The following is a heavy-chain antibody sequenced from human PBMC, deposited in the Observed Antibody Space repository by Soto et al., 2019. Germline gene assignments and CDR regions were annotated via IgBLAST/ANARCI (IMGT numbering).Heavy chain of an antibody. CDR1: GFTFSSYS. Sequence: EVQLVESGGGLVQPGGSLRLSCAASGFTFSSYSMNWVRQAPGKGLEWLSYISSSISTMHYADSVKGRFTISRDNAKNSLYLQINSLRDEDTAVYYCAREVRDTAGAAFACWGQGTLVTVSS. CDR3: AREVRDTAGAAFAC. CDR2: ISSSISTM. J-gene: IGHJ4*02. V-gene: IGHV3-48*02. D-gene: IGHD5-18*01.